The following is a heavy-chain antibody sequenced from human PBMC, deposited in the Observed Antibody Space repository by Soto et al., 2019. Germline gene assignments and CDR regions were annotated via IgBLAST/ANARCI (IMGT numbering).Heavy chain of an antibody. CDR1: GYTFTSYA. V-gene: IGHV1-3*01. CDR2: INAGNGNT. J-gene: IGHJ6*02. Sequence: QVQLVQSGAEVKKPGASVKVSCKASGYTFTSYAMHWVRQAPGQRLEWVGWINAGNGNTKYSQKFQGRVTITRDTSASTANMELSSLRSDDTAVYYCARDLAMDVWGQGTTVTVSS. D-gene: IGHD3-16*01. CDR3: ARDLAMDV.